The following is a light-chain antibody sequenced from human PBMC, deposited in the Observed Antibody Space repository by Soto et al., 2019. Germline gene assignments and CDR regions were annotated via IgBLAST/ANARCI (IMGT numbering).Light chain of an antibody. Sequence: EILLTQSPATRSLSPGERATLSCRASQSVSSYLAWYQQKPGQAPRLLIYDASNRATGIPARFSGSGSGTEFTLTISTLQSEDFAIYYCQHYNNWPPWTFGQGTKVDIK. V-gene: IGKV3-11*01. CDR1: QSVSSY. CDR3: QHYNNWPPWT. J-gene: IGKJ1*01. CDR2: DAS.